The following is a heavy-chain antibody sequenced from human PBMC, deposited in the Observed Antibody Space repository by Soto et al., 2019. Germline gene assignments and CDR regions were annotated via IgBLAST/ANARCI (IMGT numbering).Heavy chain of an antibody. CDR3: AREADDFWSGYFERYYYMDV. Sequence: SETLSLTCAVYGGSFSGYYWSWIRQPPGKGLEWIGEINHSGSTNYNPSLKSRVTISVDTSKNQFSLKLSSVTAADTAVYYCAREADDFWSGYFERYYYMDVWGKGTTVTVPS. CDR2: INHSGST. V-gene: IGHV4-34*01. CDR1: GGSFSGYY. D-gene: IGHD3-3*01. J-gene: IGHJ6*03.